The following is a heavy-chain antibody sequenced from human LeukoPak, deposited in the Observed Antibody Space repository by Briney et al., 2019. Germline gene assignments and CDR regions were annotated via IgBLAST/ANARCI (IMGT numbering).Heavy chain of an antibody. CDR3: ARRYCSGGVCYYFDY. Sequence: GDSLKISCKGSGYSFTSHWIGWVRQMPGKGLEWMGIIYAGGSDARYSPSFQGLVTISVDKSISTAYLQWSGLEASDSAMYYCARRYCSGGVCYYFDYWGQGTLVTVSS. CDR2: IYAGGSDA. D-gene: IGHD2-15*01. CDR1: GYSFTSHW. J-gene: IGHJ4*02. V-gene: IGHV5-51*01.